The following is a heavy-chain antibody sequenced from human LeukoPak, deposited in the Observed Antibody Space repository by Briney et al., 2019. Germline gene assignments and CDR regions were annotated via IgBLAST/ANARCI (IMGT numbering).Heavy chain of an antibody. CDR3: ARSVRLLSLATADNWFDP. D-gene: IGHD2-21*02. V-gene: IGHV4-59*01. Sequence: PSETLSLTCTVSGGSMSSYYWSWIRQPPGKGLEWIGYIYYSGITNYNPSLKSRVTISIDTSENQFSQNLRSVTAADTAVYFCARSVRLLSLATADNWFDPWGQGTLVTVSS. J-gene: IGHJ5*02. CDR1: GGSMSSYY. CDR2: IYYSGIT.